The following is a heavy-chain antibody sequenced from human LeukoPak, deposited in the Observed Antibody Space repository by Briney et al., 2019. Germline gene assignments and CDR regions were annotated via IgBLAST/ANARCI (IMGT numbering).Heavy chain of an antibody. J-gene: IGHJ4*02. CDR1: GFTVSSNY. Sequence: GGSLRLSCAASGFTVSSNYMSWVRQTPGKGLGWVSVIYSGGSTYYADSVKGRFTISRDNSKNTLYLQMNSLRAEDTAVYYCARHDSGYGLDYFDYWGQGTLVTVSS. CDR3: ARHDSGYGLDYFDY. CDR2: IYSGGST. D-gene: IGHD5-12*01. V-gene: IGHV3-53*01.